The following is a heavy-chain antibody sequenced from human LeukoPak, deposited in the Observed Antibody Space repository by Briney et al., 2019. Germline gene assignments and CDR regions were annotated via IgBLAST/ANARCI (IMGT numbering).Heavy chain of an antibody. CDR2: IIPILGIA. Sequence: SLKVACKTSGGTFSSYAISWVRQAPGQGLEWMGRIIPILGIANYAQKFQGRVTISADKSQSTAYMELSRMRSEDTAVYYCARQAGSGSYYNVRLDYWGQGTLVTVSS. J-gene: IGHJ4*02. V-gene: IGHV1-69*04. D-gene: IGHD3-10*01. CDR1: GGTFSSYA. CDR3: ARQAGSGSYYNVRLDY.